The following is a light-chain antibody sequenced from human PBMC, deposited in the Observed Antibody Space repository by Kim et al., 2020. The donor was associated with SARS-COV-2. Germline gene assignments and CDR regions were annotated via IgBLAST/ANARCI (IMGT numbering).Light chain of an antibody. Sequence: VTISSTESSSNIGAGYDVHWYQQLPGTAPKHLIYDNSKRPSGVPDRFSGSKSGTSASLAITGLQAEDEADYYCQSYDSSLSALYVFGTGTKVTVL. CDR2: DNS. CDR3: QSYDSSLSALYV. V-gene: IGLV1-40*01. J-gene: IGLJ1*01. CDR1: SSNIGAGYD.